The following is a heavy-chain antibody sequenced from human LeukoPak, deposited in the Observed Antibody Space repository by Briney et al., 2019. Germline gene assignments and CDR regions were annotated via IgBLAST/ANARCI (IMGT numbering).Heavy chain of an antibody. CDR3: ARESQSYDSSGSTFDY. V-gene: IGHV3-30*03. D-gene: IGHD3-22*01. CDR2: ISYDGSNK. Sequence: GGSLRLSCAASGFTFSSYGMHWVRQAPGKGLEWVAVISYDGSNKYYADSVKGRFTISRDNSKNTLYLQMNSLRAEDTAVYYCARESQSYDSSGSTFDYWGQGTLVTVSS. J-gene: IGHJ4*02. CDR1: GFTFSSYG.